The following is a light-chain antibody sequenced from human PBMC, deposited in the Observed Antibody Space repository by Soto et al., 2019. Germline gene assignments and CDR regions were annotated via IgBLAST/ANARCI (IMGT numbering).Light chain of an antibody. Sequence: EIVLTQSPGTLSLSPGERATLSCRASQSVSSSFLAWYQQKPGQAPRLFIYGASSRATGIPDRFSGSGSGTDFTLTISRLEPEDFAAYYCQQYGSSPPTFGQGTKVDIK. CDR3: QQYGSSPPT. J-gene: IGKJ1*01. CDR1: QSVSSSF. CDR2: GAS. V-gene: IGKV3-20*01.